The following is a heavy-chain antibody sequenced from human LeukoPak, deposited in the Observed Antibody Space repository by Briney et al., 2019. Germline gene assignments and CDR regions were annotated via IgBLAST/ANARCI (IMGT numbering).Heavy chain of an antibody. CDR2: ISGRGGST. J-gene: IGHJ4*02. CDR3: AKRGVVIRVILVGFHKEDYYFDS. Sequence: GGSLRLSCAVSGITLSNYGVRWVPQARGKGLEWVAGISGRGGSTNYADSVNGPFTIARDNPKNTLYLQMNSLRVEDTAVYFCAKRGVVIRVILVGFHKEDYYFDSWGQGARVTVSS. D-gene: IGHD3-22*01. V-gene: IGHV3-23*01. CDR1: GITLSNYG.